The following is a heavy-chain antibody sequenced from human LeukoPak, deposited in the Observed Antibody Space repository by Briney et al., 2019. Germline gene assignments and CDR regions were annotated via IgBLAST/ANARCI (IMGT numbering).Heavy chain of an antibody. CDR2: ISGSGSST. Sequence: GGSLRLSCAASGFTFSSYAMTWVRQAPGKGLEWVSAISGSGSSTYYADSVKGRFTISRDNSKNTLFLQVNSLRAEDTAVYYCAEGPIAAATYYYYYYMDVWGKGTTVTVSS. V-gene: IGHV3-23*01. CDR1: GFTFSSYA. CDR3: AEGPIAAATYYYYYYMDV. D-gene: IGHD6-13*01. J-gene: IGHJ6*03.